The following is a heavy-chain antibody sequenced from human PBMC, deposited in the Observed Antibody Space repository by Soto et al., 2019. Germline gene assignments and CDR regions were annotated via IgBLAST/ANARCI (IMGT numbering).Heavy chain of an antibody. CDR3: ARALDSWSGHLF. D-gene: IGHD3-3*01. J-gene: IGHJ4*02. CDR2: IHHGGST. Sequence: PSETLSLTCALYGGARDGYYWSCISQSPGKGLEWIGEIHHGGSTKYNPSLKSRVSLSVDTSTKQFSLKMTSMTAADRGVYYCARALDSWSGHLFWGQGTPVTVSS. CDR1: GGARDGYY. V-gene: IGHV4-34*01.